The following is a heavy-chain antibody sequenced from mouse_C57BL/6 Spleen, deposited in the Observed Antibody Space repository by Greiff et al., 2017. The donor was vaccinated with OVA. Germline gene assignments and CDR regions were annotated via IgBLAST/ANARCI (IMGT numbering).Heavy chain of an antibody. D-gene: IGHD3-2*02. J-gene: IGHJ3*01. CDR1: GYAFSSSW. CDR3: ARAAQATGGFAY. Sequence: QVQLQQSGPELVKPGASVKISCKASGYAFSSSWMNWVKQRPGKGLEWIGRIYPGDGDTNYNGKFKGKATLTADKSSSTAYMQLSSLTSEDSAVYFCARAAQATGGFAYWGQGTLVTDSA. V-gene: IGHV1-82*01. CDR2: IYPGDGDT.